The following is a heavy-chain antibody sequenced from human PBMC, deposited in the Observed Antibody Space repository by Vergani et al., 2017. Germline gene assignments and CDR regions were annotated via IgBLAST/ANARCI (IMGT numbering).Heavy chain of an antibody. CDR2: IYHSGST. D-gene: IGHD1-1*01. CDR3: ASSVQLERHEKYYYYYYGMDV. V-gene: IGHV4-38-2*01. CDR1: GYSISSGYY. J-gene: IGHJ6*02. Sequence: QVQLQESGPGLVKPSETLSLTCAVSGYSISSGYYWGWIRQPPGKGMEWFGSIYHSGSTYYNPSLKSRVTMSVDTSKNQFSLTLSSVTAADTAVYYCASSVQLERHEKYYYYYYGMDVWGQGP.